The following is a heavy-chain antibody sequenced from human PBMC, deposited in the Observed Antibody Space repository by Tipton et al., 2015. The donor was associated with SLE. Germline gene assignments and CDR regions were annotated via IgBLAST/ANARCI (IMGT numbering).Heavy chain of an antibody. V-gene: IGHV3-30*02. D-gene: IGHD6-13*01. CDR2: IRFDGDNK. CDR1: GFTFSNYG. Sequence: GSLRLSCAASGFTFSNYGMHWVRQAPGKGLEWVAYIRFDGDNKYYADSVMGRFTISRDNSKNTLYLQMNSLRAEDTAVYYCAKAVYSSSPDLSYYYGMDVWGQGTTVTVSS. CDR3: AKAVYSSSPDLSYYYGMDV. J-gene: IGHJ6*02.